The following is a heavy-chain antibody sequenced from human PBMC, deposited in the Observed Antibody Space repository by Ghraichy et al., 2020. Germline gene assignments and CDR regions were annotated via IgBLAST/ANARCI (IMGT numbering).Heavy chain of an antibody. CDR2: INPTTGIT. D-gene: IGHD2-21*01. V-gene: IGHV4-34*01. J-gene: IGHJ3*02. Sequence: SETLSLTCAVYVGSFSGYYWSWIRQPPGKGLEWIGEINPTTGITNNSPSLKSRLTMLVDTSKNQFSLTLKSVTAADTAVYYCARRRELWSAAEGDAFDMWGQETRATGSS. CDR3: ARRRELWSAAEGDAFDM. CDR1: VGSFSGYY.